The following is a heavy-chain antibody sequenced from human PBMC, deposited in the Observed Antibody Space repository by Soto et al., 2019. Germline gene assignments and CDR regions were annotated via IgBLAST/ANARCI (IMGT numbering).Heavy chain of an antibody. V-gene: IGHV1-18*01. J-gene: IGHJ6*03. D-gene: IGHD2-2*01. CDR1: GYTFTSYG. CDR3: ARASVPAAMDYYYYYMDV. Sequence: ASVKVSCKASGYTFTSYGISWVRQAPGQGLEWMGWISAYNGNTNYAQKLQGRVTMTTETSTSTAYMELRSLRSDDTAVYYCARASVPAAMDYYYYYMDVWGKGTTVTVSS. CDR2: ISAYNGNT.